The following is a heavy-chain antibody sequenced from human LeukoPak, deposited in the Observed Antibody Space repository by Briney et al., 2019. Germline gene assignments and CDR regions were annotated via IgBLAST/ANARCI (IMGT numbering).Heavy chain of an antibody. V-gene: IGHV4-39*07. CDR3: ARGNIVATIDY. CDR2: IYYSGRT. CDR1: GGSISSSSYY. D-gene: IGHD5-12*01. J-gene: IGHJ4*02. Sequence: SETLSLTCTVSGGSISSSSYYWGWIRQPPGKGLEWIGSIYYSGRTYYNPSLKSRVTISVDTSKNHFSLKLSSVTAADTAMYYCARGNIVATIDYWGQGTLVTVSS.